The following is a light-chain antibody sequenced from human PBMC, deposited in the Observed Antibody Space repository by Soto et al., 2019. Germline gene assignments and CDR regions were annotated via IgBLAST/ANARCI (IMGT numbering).Light chain of an antibody. CDR1: QSVLYSSNNKNY. CDR2: WAS. Sequence: DIVMTQSPDSLAVSLGERATINCKSSQSVLYSSNNKNYLAWYQQRPGQPPTLLIYWASTRESGVPDRFSGSGSGTDFTLTISSLQAEDVAVYFCHQYYSFPLTFGGGTKVEIK. J-gene: IGKJ4*01. V-gene: IGKV4-1*01. CDR3: HQYYSFPLT.